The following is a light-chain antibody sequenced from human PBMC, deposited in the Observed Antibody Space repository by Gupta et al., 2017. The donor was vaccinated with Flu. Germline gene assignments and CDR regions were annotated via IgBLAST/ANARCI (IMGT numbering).Light chain of an antibody. CDR2: KDS. CDR1: ALPKQY. J-gene: IGLJ3*02. V-gene: IGLV3-25*02. Sequence: SYELTQPPSVSVSPGQTARITCLGDALPKQYAYWYQQKPGQAPVLVIYKDSERPSGIPERFSGASSWTTVTLTISGVQAEDEADYYCQSADSSGTVWVFGGGTKLTVL. CDR3: QSADSSGTVWV.